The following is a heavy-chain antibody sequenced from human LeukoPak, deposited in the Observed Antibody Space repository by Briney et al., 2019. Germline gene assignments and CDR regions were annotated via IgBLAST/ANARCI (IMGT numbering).Heavy chain of an antibody. CDR2: IRYDGSNK. D-gene: IGHD2-2*01. CDR1: GFTFSSYG. Sequence: GGSLRLSCAASGFTFSSYGMHWVRQAPGKGLEWVAFIRYDGSNKYYADSVKGRFTISRDNSKNTLYLQMNSLRAEDTAVYYCANILIHCSSTSCYGPGMAFDYWGQGTLVTVSS. CDR3: ANILIHCSSTSCYGPGMAFDY. J-gene: IGHJ4*02. V-gene: IGHV3-30*02.